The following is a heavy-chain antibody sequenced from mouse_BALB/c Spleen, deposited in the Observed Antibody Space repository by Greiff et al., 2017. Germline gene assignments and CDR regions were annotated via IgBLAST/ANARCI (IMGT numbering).Heavy chain of an antibody. CDR1: GFTFSDYY. Sequence: DVHLVESGGGLVKPGGSLKLSCAASGFTFSDYYMYWVRQTPEKRLEWVATISDGGSYTYYPDSVKGRFTIPRDNAKNNLYLQMSSLKSEDTAMYYCARDRDGYCYFDYWGQGTTLTVSS. CDR3: ARDRDGYCYFDY. J-gene: IGHJ2*01. V-gene: IGHV5-4*02. CDR2: ISDGGSYT. D-gene: IGHD2-3*01.